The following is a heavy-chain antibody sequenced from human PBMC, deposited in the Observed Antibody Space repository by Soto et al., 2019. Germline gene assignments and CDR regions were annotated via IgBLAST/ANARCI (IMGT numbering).Heavy chain of an antibody. CDR3: ARADPDASVGY. D-gene: IGHD2-15*01. CDR2: ISYSGST. V-gene: IGHV4-59*01. J-gene: IGHJ4*02. CDR1: GGSMSSYY. Sequence: SETLSLTCTVSGGSMSSYYWTWLRQSPGRGLEWIGYISYSGSTYYNPSLKSRVTISAGTSKNQFSLRMNSMIAADTAVYYCARADPDASVGYWGQGTLVTVS.